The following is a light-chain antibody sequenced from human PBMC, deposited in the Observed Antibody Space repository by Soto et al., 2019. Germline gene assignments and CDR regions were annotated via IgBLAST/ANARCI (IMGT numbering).Light chain of an antibody. V-gene: IGLV4-69*01. CDR2: LNSDGSH. CDR3: QTWGTDIVV. CDR1: SGHSSYA. J-gene: IGLJ2*01. Sequence: QSVLTQSPSASASLGASVKLTCTLSSGHSSYAIAWHQQQPEKGPRYLMKLNSDGSHSKGDGIPDRFSGSSSGAERYLTISSLQSEDEADYYCQTWGTDIVVFGGGTKFTVL.